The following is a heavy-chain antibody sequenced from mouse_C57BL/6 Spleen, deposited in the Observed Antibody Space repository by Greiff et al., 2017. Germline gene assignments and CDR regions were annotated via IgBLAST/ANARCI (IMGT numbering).Heavy chain of an antibody. CDR3: ARWDYYGSYAWFAN. D-gene: IGHD1-1*01. CDR1: GYTFTSYW. CDR2: IDPSDSYT. J-gene: IGHJ3*01. V-gene: IGHV1-69*01. Sequence: QVQLQQPGAELVMPGASVKLSCKASGYTFTSYWMHWVKQRPGQGLEWIGEIDPSDSYTNYNQKFKGKSTLTVDKSSSTAYMQLSSLTSEDSAVYYCARWDYYGSYAWFANWGQGTLVTVSA.